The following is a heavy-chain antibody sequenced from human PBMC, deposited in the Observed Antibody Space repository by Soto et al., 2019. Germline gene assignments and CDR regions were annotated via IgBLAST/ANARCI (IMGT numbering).Heavy chain of an antibody. D-gene: IGHD5-18*01. CDR2: IIPIFGTA. J-gene: IGHJ6*02. CDR3: ATRDTGYSYGQYYYYYGMDV. CDR1: GGTFSSYA. V-gene: IGHV1-69*01. Sequence: QVQLVQSGAEVKKPGSSVTVSCKASGGTFSSYAISWVRQAPGQGLEWMGGIIPIFGTANYAQKFQGRVTITADESTSTAYMELSSLRSEDTAVYYCATRDTGYSYGQYYYYYGMDVWGQGTTVTVAS.